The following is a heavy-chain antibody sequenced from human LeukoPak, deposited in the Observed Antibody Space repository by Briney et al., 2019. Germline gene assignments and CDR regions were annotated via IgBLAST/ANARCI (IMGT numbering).Heavy chain of an antibody. CDR2: IYYSGST. D-gene: IGHD3-10*01. CDR3: AREEVRGAFPFDY. Sequence: SETLSLTCTVSGGSISSYYWSWIRQPPGKGLEWIGYIYYSGSTNYNPSLKSRVTMSVDTSKNQFSLKLSSVTAADTAVYYCAREEVRGAFPFDYWGQGTLVTVSS. V-gene: IGHV4-59*12. J-gene: IGHJ4*02. CDR1: GGSISSYY.